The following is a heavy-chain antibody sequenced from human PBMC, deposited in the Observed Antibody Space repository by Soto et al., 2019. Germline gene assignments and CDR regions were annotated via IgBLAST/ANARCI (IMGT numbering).Heavy chain of an antibody. CDR1: GFTFDDYA. J-gene: IGHJ4*02. CDR2: ISWNSGTI. V-gene: IGHV3-9*01. Sequence: GGSLRLSCAASGFTFDDYAMHWVRQAPGKGLEWVSGISWNSGTIGYADSVKGRFTISRDNAKNSLYLQMNSLRAEDTAFYYCAKEMGSSTWYVFGPRFDYWGQGTLVTVSS. D-gene: IGHD6-13*01. CDR3: AKEMGSSTWYVFGPRFDY.